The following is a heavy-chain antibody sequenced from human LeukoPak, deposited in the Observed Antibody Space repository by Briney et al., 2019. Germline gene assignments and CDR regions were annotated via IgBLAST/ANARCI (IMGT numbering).Heavy chain of an antibody. CDR2: ISSSGSTI. V-gene: IGHV3-48*03. Sequence: GGSLRLSCAASGFTFSSYEMNWVRQAPGKGLEWVSYISSSGSTIYYADSVEGRFTISRDNSKNTLYLQMNSLRAEDTAVYYCAKDLLWFGESPPKYYFDYWGQGTLVTVSS. CDR1: GFTFSSYE. J-gene: IGHJ4*02. CDR3: AKDLLWFGESPPKYYFDY. D-gene: IGHD3-10*01.